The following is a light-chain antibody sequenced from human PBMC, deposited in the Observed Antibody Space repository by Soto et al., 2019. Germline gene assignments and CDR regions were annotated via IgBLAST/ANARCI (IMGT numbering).Light chain of an antibody. CDR2: SNN. V-gene: IGLV1-44*01. Sequence: QSVLTQPPSASGTPGQRVIISCSGSSSNIGSNTVNWYQQLPGTAPKLLIYSNNQRPSGVPDRFSGSKSGTSASLAISGLQSEDEADYYCAAWDDSLNGYWVFGGGTKLTVL. CDR3: AAWDDSLNGYWV. CDR1: SSNIGSNT. J-gene: IGLJ3*02.